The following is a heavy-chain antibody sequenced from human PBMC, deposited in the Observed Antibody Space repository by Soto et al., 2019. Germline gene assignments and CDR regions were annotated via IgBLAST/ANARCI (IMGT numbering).Heavy chain of an antibody. D-gene: IGHD3-22*01. CDR1: GFTFGSYG. V-gene: IGHV3-33*01. CDR2: IWYDGSNK. Sequence: PGVSLRLSSAGSGFTFGSYGMHWVRQAPGKRLEWVAVIWYDGSNKYYADSVKGRFTISRDNSKNTLYLQMNSLRAEDTAVYYCARGFLDYYDSSGYTYFDYWGQGTLVTVSS. J-gene: IGHJ4*02. CDR3: ARGFLDYYDSSGYTYFDY.